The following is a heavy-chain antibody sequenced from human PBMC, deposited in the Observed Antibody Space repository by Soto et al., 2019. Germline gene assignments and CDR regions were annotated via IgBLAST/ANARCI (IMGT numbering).Heavy chain of an antibody. CDR2: IIPIFGTA. CDR1: GGTFSSYA. D-gene: IGHD2-21*02. J-gene: IGHJ4*01. V-gene: IGHV1-69*13. CDR3: ARDVPAYCGGDCYSGDY. Sequence: SVKVSCKAFGGTFSSYAISWVRQAPGQRLEWMGGIIPIFGTANYAQKFQGRVTITADESTSTAYMELSSLRSEDTVVYYCARDVPAYCGGDCYSGDYWG.